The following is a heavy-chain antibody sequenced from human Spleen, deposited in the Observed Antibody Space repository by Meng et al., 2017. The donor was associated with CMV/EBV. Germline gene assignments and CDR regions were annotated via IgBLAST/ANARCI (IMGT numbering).Heavy chain of an antibody. CDR1: GGSISSYN. CDR3: ARDRGYCSSTSCYYYGMDV. V-gene: IGHV4-59*01. D-gene: IGHD2-2*01. J-gene: IGHJ6*02. CDR2: IYYSGST. Sequence: SETLSLTCTVSGGSISSYNWSWIRQPQGKGLEWIGYIYYSGSTNYNPSPKSRVTISVDTSKNQFSLKLSSVTAADTAVYYCARDRGYCSSTSCYYYGMDVWGQGTTVTVSS.